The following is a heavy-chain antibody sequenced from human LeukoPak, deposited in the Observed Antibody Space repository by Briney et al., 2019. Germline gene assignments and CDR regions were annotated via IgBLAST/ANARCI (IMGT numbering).Heavy chain of an antibody. Sequence: PGGSPRLSCAASGFTFSSYGMHWVRQAPGKGLEWVAVISYDGSNKYYADSVKGRFTISRDNSKNTLYLQMNSLRAEDTAVYYCAKGEGPYYGSGFDYWGQGTLVTVSS. D-gene: IGHD3-10*01. CDR2: ISYDGSNK. CDR1: GFTFSSYG. CDR3: AKGEGPYYGSGFDY. J-gene: IGHJ4*02. V-gene: IGHV3-30*18.